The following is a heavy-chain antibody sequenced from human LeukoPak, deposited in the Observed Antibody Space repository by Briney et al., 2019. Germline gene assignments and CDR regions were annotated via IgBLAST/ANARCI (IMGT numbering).Heavy chain of an antibody. CDR3: ARSAAAGLWKYNWFDP. Sequence: ASVKVSCKASGGTFSSYAISWVRQPPGQGLEWMGGIIPIFGTANYAQKFQGRVTITTDESTSTAYMELSSLRSEDTAVYYCARSAAAGLWKYNWFDPWGQGTLVTVSA. D-gene: IGHD6-13*01. V-gene: IGHV1-69*05. CDR2: IIPIFGTA. J-gene: IGHJ5*02. CDR1: GGTFSSYA.